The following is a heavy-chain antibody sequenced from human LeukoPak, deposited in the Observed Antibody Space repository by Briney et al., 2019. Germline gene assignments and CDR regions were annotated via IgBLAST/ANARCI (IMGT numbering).Heavy chain of an antibody. CDR2: IYYSGRT. V-gene: IGHV4-39*01. D-gene: IGHD2-2*02. J-gene: IGHJ4*02. CDR1: GGSVGTSHYS. Sequence: SETLSLTCTVSGGSVGTSHYSWGWIRQPPGEGLEWIGYIYYSGRTYYNPSLKSRVTISVDTSKNEFSLKLSSVTAADTAVYYCARSWAPGYCSSTTCYNFDYWGQGTLVTVSS. CDR3: ARSWAPGYCSSTTCYNFDY.